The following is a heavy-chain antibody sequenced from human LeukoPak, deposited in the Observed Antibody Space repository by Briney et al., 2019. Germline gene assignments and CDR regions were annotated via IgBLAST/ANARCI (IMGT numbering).Heavy chain of an antibody. CDR1: GFTFSSYS. CDR2: ISSGSSYI. V-gene: IGHV3-21*01. D-gene: IGHD3-10*01. CDR3: ARGYYYGSGSYTS. Sequence: GGSLRLSCAASGFTFSSYSMNWVRQAPGKGLEWVSSISSGSSYIYYADSVKGRFTISRDNAKNSLYLQMNSLRAEDTAVYYCARGYYYGSGSYTSWGQGTLVTVSS. J-gene: IGHJ5*02.